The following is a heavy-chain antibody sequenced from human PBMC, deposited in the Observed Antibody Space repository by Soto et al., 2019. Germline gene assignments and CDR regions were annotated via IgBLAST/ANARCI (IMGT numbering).Heavy chain of an antibody. V-gene: IGHV1-69*01. CDR2: IIPLFGTT. J-gene: IGHJ6*02. Sequence: QVQVVQSGVEVRRPGSSVKVSCKASGDTFKNSVISWVRQAPGQGLEWMGGIIPLFGTTDFAQRFQCRLTTTPDESTATAYVELSRLRSEDTAMYYWAAKLGFGKLFVVWGQGITVIVSS. CDR3: AAKLGFGKLFVV. D-gene: IGHD3-10*01. CDR1: GDTFKNSV.